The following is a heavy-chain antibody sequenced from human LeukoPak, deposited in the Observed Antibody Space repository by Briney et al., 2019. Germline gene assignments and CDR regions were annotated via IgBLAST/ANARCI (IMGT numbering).Heavy chain of an antibody. CDR2: MNPNSGNT. D-gene: IGHD3-16*02. Sequence: ASVKVSCKASGYTFTSYDINWVRQATGQGLEWMGWMNPNSGNTDYAQKFQGRVTMTRNTSISTAYMELSSLRSEDTAVYYCARALYDYVWGSYRQRHYFDYWGQGTLVTVSS. J-gene: IGHJ4*02. CDR1: GYTFTSYD. CDR3: ARALYDYVWGSYRQRHYFDY. V-gene: IGHV1-8*01.